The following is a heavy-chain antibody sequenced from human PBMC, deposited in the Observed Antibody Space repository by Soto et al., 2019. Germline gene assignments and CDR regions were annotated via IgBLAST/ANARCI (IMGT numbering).Heavy chain of an antibody. CDR3: ARGLYSSGRFDC. CDR1: GGSFSGYY. CDR2: INHSGST. D-gene: IGHD6-19*01. V-gene: IGHV4-34*01. J-gene: IGHJ4*02. Sequence: SETLSLTCAVYGGSFSGYYWSWIRQPPGKGLEWIGEINHSGSTNYNPSLKSRVTISVDTSKNQFSLKLSSVTAADTAVYYCARGLYSSGRFDCWGQGTLVTVSS.